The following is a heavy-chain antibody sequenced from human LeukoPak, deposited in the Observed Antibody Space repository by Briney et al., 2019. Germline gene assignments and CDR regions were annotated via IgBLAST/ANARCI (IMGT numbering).Heavy chain of an antibody. D-gene: IGHD3-10*01. CDR1: GFTFSSYA. V-gene: IGHV3-30-3*01. Sequence: GGSLRLSCAASGFTFSSYAMHWVRQAPGKGLEWVAVISYDGSNKYYADSVKGRFTISRDNSKNTLYLQMNSLRAEDTAVYYCARVGTMVRGVTLWYFDLWGRGTLVTVSS. J-gene: IGHJ2*01. CDR3: ARVGTMVRGVTLWYFDL. CDR2: ISYDGSNK.